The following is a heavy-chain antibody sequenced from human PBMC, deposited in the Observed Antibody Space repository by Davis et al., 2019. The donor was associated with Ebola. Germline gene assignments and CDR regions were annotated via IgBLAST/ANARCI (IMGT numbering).Heavy chain of an antibody. CDR3: AKELLSEGGMVVAGPGY. J-gene: IGHJ4*02. Sequence: GESLKISCAASGFTFSSYSMNWVRQAPGKGLEWVSSISSSSSYIYYADSVKGRFTISRDNAKNSLYLQMNSLRAEDTAVYYCAKELLSEGGMVVAGPGYWGQGTLVTVSS. CDR2: ISSSSSYI. D-gene: IGHD6-19*01. CDR1: GFTFSSYS. V-gene: IGHV3-21*04.